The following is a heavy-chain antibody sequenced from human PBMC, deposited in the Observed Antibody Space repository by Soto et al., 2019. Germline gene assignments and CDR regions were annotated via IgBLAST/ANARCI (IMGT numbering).Heavy chain of an antibody. CDR1: GNTFTSYD. CDR2: INPNSGNI. Sequence: ASVKVSCKASGNTFTSYDINWVRQATGQRLEWMGWINPNSGNIGYAQKFQGRVTMTRDTAIRTAYMEVSRLRSDDTAVYYCARGRASGSYYLLDYWGQGTLVTVSS. J-gene: IGHJ4*02. CDR3: ARGRASGSYYLLDY. D-gene: IGHD3-10*01. V-gene: IGHV1-8*01.